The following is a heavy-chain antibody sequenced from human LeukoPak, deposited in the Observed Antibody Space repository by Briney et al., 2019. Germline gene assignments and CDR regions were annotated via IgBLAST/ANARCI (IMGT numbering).Heavy chain of an antibody. V-gene: IGHV4-4*07. Sequence: SETLSLTCTVSGGSLSSYYWSWIRQPAGKGLEWIGRIYTSGSTNYNPSLKSRVTISVDTSKNQFSLKLSSVTAADTAVYYCARAGQLRSLVYFDYWGQGTLVTVSS. D-gene: IGHD5-12*01. J-gene: IGHJ4*02. CDR3: ARAGQLRSLVYFDY. CDR2: IYTSGST. CDR1: GGSLSSYY.